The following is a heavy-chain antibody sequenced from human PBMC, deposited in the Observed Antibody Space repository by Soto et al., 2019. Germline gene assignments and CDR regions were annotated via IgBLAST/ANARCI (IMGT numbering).Heavy chain of an antibody. J-gene: IGHJ6*02. Sequence: QVQLVQSGAEVKKPGSSVKVSCEASGGTFNSHAISWVRQAPGQGLEWMGGIIPIFRTTNYAQKFQGRLTITADESTRXXXXXXXXXXXXXXXXXXXXXXXXXXXXNSYYYAVDVWGQGTTVTVS. V-gene: IGHV1-69*12. CDR2: IIPIFRTT. CDR1: GGTFNSHA. CDR3: XXXXXXXXXNSYYYAVDV.